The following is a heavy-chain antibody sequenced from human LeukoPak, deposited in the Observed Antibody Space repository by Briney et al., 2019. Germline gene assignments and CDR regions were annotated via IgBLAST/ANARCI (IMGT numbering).Heavy chain of an antibody. J-gene: IGHJ4*02. CDR2: ISPYNGNT. CDR3: ARESYYYDSSGYQRSLPGDY. CDR1: GYTFMNYG. Sequence: ASVKVSCKASGYTFMNYGISWVRQAPGQGLEWMGWISPYNGNTKYPQKLQGRVTMTTDTSTSTAYMELRSLRSDDTAVYYCARESYYYDSSGYQRSLPGDYWGQGTLVTVSS. V-gene: IGHV1-18*01. D-gene: IGHD3-22*01.